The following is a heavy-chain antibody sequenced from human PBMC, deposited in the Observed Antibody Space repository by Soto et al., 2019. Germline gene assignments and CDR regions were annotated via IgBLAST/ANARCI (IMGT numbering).Heavy chain of an antibody. D-gene: IGHD3-3*01. J-gene: IGHJ5*02. V-gene: IGHV3-7*01. Sequence: EVQLVESGGGLVQPGGSLRLSCAASGFTFSSYWMSWVRQAPGKGLEWVANIKQDGSEKYYVDSVKGRFTISRDNDKNSLYLQMNSLRAEDTAVYYCARVVKVYYDFWSGYRQYNWFDPWGQGTLVTVSS. CDR3: ARVVKVYYDFWSGYRQYNWFDP. CDR2: IKQDGSEK. CDR1: GFTFSSYW.